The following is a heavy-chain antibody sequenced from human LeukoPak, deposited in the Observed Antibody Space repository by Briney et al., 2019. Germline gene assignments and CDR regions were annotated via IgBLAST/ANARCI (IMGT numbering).Heavy chain of an antibody. CDR3: ARDRAANQDWVEFDP. CDR1: GFRVSDYY. V-gene: IGHV3-66*03. CDR2: IRDSGEA. D-gene: IGHD3/OR15-3a*01. Sequence: GGSLRLSCAVSGFRVSDYYMSCVRQAPGKGLEWVGLIRDSGEAFYADFARGRFAISRDESENTLYLQMNSLRVEDTAVYFCARDRAANQDWVEFDPWGQGTPVTVSS. J-gene: IGHJ5*02.